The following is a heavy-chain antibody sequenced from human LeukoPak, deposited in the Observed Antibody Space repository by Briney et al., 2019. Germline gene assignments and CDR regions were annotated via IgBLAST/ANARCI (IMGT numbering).Heavy chain of an antibody. V-gene: IGHV4-59*01. D-gene: IGHD1-26*01. CDR3: ARGQGGNYYLNYFDY. CDR2: FYYSGST. J-gene: IGHJ4*02. CDR1: GGSFSTYY. Sequence: SETLSLTCTVAGGSFSTYYWSWIRQPPGKGLEWIGHFYYSGSTNYNPSLKSRVTISVDTSRNQFSLKLTSVTAADTAVYYCARGQGGNYYLNYFDYWGQGALVTVSS.